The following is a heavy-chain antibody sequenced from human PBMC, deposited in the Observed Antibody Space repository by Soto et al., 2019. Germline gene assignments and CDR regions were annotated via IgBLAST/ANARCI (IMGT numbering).Heavy chain of an antibody. CDR2: VRDTGST. D-gene: IGHD3-22*01. J-gene: IGHJ5*02. V-gene: IGHV4-59*01. Sequence: PSETLSLTCTVSGGSMKIYYWTWIRQPPGKGLEWIGYVRDTGSTNYNPSLKSRVTISIDTSRNQFSLSLSSVTAADTAVYFCARYSPPKKTYDSNPGWFDPWGQGTLVTVSS. CDR1: GGSMKIYY. CDR3: ARYSPPKKTYDSNPGWFDP.